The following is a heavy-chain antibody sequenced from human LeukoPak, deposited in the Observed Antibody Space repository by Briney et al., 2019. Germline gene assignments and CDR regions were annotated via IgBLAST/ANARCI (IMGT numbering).Heavy chain of an antibody. D-gene: IGHD4-23*01. CDR1: GYSISSGYY. V-gene: IGHV4-38-2*01. CDR2: IYHSGSA. J-gene: IGHJ6*03. Sequence: KTSETLSLTCAVSGYSISSGYYWGWIRQPPGKGLEWIGSIYHSGSAYYNPSLKSRVTISVDTSKNQFSLKLSSVTAADTAVYYCARLYYGGITYCYYYMDVWGKGTTVTVSS. CDR3: ARLYYGGITYCYYYMDV.